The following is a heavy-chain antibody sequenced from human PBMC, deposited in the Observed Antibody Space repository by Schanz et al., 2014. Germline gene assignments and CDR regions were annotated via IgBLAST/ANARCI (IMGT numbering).Heavy chain of an antibody. V-gene: IGHV3-9*01. CDR2: ISWNSGSI. CDR3: AKGNHYDILPYLDY. D-gene: IGHD3-9*01. CDR1: GFTFDDYA. J-gene: IGHJ4*02. Sequence: EVQLVESGGGLVQPGRSLRLSCAASGFTFDDYAMHWVRQAPGKGLEWVSGISWNSGSIGYADSVKGRFTISRDNAKNSLYLQMNSLRAEDTSLYYCAKGNHYDILPYLDYWGQGTLVTVSS.